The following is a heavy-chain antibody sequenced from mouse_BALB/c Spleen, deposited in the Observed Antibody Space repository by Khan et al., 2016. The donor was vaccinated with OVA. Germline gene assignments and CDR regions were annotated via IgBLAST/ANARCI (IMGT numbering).Heavy chain of an antibody. V-gene: IGHV14-1*02. CDR2: IDPENGNT. Sequence: VQLQQSGAELVRPGALVKLSCKASGFNIKDYYMHWVKQRPEQGLVWIGRIDPENGNTIYDPKFQGKASITSDTSSNTAYLQLSSLTSEDTAVYYRARDGYSPWFAYWGQGTLVTVSA. CDR3: ARDGYSPWFAY. D-gene: IGHD2-3*01. J-gene: IGHJ3*01. CDR1: GFNIKDYY.